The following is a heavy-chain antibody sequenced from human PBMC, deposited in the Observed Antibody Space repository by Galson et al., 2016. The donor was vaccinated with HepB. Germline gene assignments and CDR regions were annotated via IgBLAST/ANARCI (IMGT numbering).Heavy chain of an antibody. Sequence: SETLSLTCAVSGGSISNENWWSWVRQPPEKGLEWIGEIFQSGTTHYNASLKSRVAISIDTSINQFSLRRSSVIAADTAVYYCASRYGSGRPYWGQGIQVTVSS. CDR2: IFQSGTT. CDR1: GGSISNENW. V-gene: IGHV4-4*02. D-gene: IGHD6-19*01. J-gene: IGHJ4*02. CDR3: ASRYGSGRPY.